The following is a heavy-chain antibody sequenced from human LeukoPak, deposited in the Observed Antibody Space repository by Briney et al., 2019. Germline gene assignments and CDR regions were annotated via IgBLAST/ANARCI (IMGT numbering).Heavy chain of an antibody. CDR3: ARIARSGYSSWFDP. J-gene: IGHJ5*02. CDR1: GGSFSGYY. CDR2: INHSGST. Sequence: SETLSLTCAVYGGSFSGYYWSWIRQPPGKGLEWIGEINHSGSTNYNPSLKSRVTISVDTSKNQFFLKLSSVTAADTAVYYCARIARSGYSSWFDPWGQGTLVTVSS. D-gene: IGHD3-3*01. V-gene: IGHV4-34*01.